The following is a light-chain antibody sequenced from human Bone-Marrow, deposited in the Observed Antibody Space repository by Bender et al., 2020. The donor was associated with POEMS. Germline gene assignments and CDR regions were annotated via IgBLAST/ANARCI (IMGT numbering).Light chain of an antibody. V-gene: IGLV3-21*02. CDR1: NVRGKS. CDR3: QVWDVSSDHYV. CDR2: DDS. J-gene: IGLJ1*01. Sequence: SYVLTQPPSVSVAPGQAARVTCEGNNVRGKSVHWYQQRPGQAPVLVVYDDSDRPSGIPARFSGSKSGNTATLTISRVEAGDEADYYCQVWDVSSDHYVFGSGTKVTVL.